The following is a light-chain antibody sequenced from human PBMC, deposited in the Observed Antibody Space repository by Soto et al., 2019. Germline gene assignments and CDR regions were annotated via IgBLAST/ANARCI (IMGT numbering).Light chain of an antibody. J-gene: IGKJ2*01. CDR3: QQYNSYPYS. CDR2: DAS. CDR1: QSISSW. V-gene: IGKV1-5*01. Sequence: DIQMTQSPSTLSASVGDRVTITCRASQSISSWLAWYQQKPGKAPKLLIYDASSLESGVPSRFSGSGSGTVFTLTVSALLPDDFATYYCQQYNSYPYSFGQGTKLYIK.